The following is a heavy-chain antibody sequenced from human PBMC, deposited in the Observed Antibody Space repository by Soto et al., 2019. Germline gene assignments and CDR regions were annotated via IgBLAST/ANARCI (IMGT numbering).Heavy chain of an antibody. CDR1: GFTFSNYA. D-gene: IGHD1-1*01. CDR2: TSYDGNNE. J-gene: IGHJ4*02. CDR3: AKDKGVFNWATSYFDY. Sequence: HPGGPLRLSCAASGFTFSNYAMHWVRQAPGKGLEWVALTSYDGNNEYYTDSVKGRFTISRDNSKNTLFLQMNSPRPEDTAVYYCAKDKGVFNWATSYFDYWGQGALVTVSS. V-gene: IGHV3-30*18.